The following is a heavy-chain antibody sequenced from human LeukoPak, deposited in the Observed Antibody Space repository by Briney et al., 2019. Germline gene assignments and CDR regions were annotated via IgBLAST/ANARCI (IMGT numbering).Heavy chain of an antibody. Sequence: GGSLRLSCAASGFTFTDYAMAWVRQAPGKGLEWVSALRGRGGNPYYADSVKGRFTISRDNSKNTLYLQMNSLRAEDTAVYYCAKKRGPSGDTSTLDYWGQGTLVTVSS. D-gene: IGHD4-17*01. CDR1: GFTFTDYA. V-gene: IGHV3-23*01. CDR3: AKKRGPSGDTSTLDY. CDR2: LRGRGGNP. J-gene: IGHJ4*02.